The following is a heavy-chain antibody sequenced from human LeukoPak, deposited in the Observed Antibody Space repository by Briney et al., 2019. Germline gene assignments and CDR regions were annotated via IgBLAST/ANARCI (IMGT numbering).Heavy chain of an antibody. V-gene: IGHV4-4*07. CDR3: ASKRGGSYSYYFDY. Sequence: SETLSLTCTVSGGSISSYYWNWIRQPAGKGLEWIGRIYSSGTTNYNPSLKSRVTISVDTSKNQFSLKLSSVTAADTAVYYCASKRGGSYSYYFDYWGQGTLVTVSS. D-gene: IGHD1-26*01. J-gene: IGHJ4*02. CDR2: IYSSGTT. CDR1: GGSISSYY.